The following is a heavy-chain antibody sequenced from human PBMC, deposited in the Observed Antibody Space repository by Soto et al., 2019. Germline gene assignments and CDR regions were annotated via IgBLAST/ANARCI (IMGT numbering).Heavy chain of an antibody. CDR1: GYTLITYG. Sequence: QVPLVQSGPEVKKPGASVKVSCKASGYTLITYGISWVRQAPGQGLEWMAWINTYNGASKYAQKFQGRVTVTADKSTNTAYMELRSLRPDDTAVYYCARYCSGGSCHNGVTDYWGQGTLVTVSS. CDR3: ARYCSGGSCHNGVTDY. V-gene: IGHV1-18*01. CDR2: INTYNGAS. J-gene: IGHJ4*02. D-gene: IGHD2-15*01.